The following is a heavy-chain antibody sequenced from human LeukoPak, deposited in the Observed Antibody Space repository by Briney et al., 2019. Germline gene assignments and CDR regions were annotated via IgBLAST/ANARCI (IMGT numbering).Heavy chain of an antibody. J-gene: IGHJ6*03. CDR2: ISWDGGST. Sequence: GGSLRLSCAASGFTFDDYAMHWVPQAPGKGLERVSLISWDGGSTYYADSVKGRFTISRDNSKNSLYLQMNSLRPEDTAFNYCAKSICSSTSCYWGYYYYMDVWGKGTTVTVSS. D-gene: IGHD2-2*01. CDR3: AKSICSSTSCYWGYYYYMDV. V-gene: IGHV3-43D*04. CDR1: GFTFDDYA.